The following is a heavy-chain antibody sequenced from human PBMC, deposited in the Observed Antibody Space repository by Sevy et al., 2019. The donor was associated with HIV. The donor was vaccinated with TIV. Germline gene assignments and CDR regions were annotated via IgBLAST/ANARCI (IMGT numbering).Heavy chain of an antibody. CDR1: GDSVSSSSVA. CDR3: GRAITIFGLTIMLDP. CDR2: TYYRSKWYN. V-gene: IGHV6-1*01. Sequence: KQSQTLSLTCTISGDSVSSSSVAWNWIRQSPSRGLEWLGRTYYRSKWYNDYALSVKNRIIISPDTSKNQLSLQLNSVTPEDTAVYYCGRAITIFGLTIMLDPWGLGTLVTVSS. J-gene: IGHJ5*02. D-gene: IGHD3-3*01.